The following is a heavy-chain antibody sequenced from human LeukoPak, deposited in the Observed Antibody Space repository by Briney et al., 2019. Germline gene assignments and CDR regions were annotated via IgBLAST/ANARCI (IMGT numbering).Heavy chain of an antibody. V-gene: IGHV1-69*04. CDR3: GCEIVVVSSPFDI. J-gene: IGHJ3*02. D-gene: IGHD3-22*01. CDR2: IIPILGIA. CDR1: GGTFSSYA. Sequence: SVKVSCRASGGTFSSYAISWVRQAPGQGLEWMGRIIPILGIANYAQKFQGRVTITADKSTSTAYMELSSLRSEDTAVYYCGCEIVVVSSPFDIWGQGTMVTVSS.